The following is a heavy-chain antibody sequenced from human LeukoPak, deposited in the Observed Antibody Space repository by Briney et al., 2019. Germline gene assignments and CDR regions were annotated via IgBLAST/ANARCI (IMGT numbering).Heavy chain of an antibody. J-gene: IGHJ4*02. Sequence: GGSLRLSCAASGFTFSSYAMSWVRQAPGKGLEWVSAISGSGGSTYYADSVKGRFTISRDNSKNTLYLQVSSLRAEDTAVYSCAIRVGCTSTICYRGFNYWGQGTLVTVSS. CDR3: AIRVGCTSTICYRGFNY. CDR2: ISGSGGST. CDR1: GFTFSSYA. D-gene: IGHD2-2*02. V-gene: IGHV3-23*01.